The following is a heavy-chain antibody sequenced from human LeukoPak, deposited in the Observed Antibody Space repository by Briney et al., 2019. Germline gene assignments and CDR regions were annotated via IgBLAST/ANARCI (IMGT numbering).Heavy chain of an antibody. CDR1: GGSINSRSYY. Sequence: PSETLSLTCTVSGGSINSRSYYWGWIRQPPGKGLEWIGSIYYSGSTYHNPSLKSRVTISVDTSKNQLSLKLSSVTAADTAVYYCAFRRDGYKGENWFDPWGQGTLVTVSS. V-gene: IGHV4-39*01. CDR2: IYYSGST. CDR3: AFRRDGYKGENWFDP. J-gene: IGHJ5*02. D-gene: IGHD5-24*01.